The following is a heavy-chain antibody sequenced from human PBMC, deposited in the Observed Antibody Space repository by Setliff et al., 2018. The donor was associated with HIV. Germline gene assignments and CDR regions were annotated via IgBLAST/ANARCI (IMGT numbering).Heavy chain of an antibody. CDR2: ISGSGGST. V-gene: IGHV3-23*01. J-gene: IGHJ4*02. CDR3: AKDLVKWDYYGSGSYEDFDY. Sequence: GGSLRLSCAASGFTFSSYWMSWVRQAPGKGLEWVSAISGSGGSTYYADSVKGRFTISRDNSKNTLYLQMNSLRAEDTAVYYCAKDLVKWDYYGSGSYEDFDYWGQGTLVTVSS. D-gene: IGHD3-10*01. CDR1: GFTFSSYW.